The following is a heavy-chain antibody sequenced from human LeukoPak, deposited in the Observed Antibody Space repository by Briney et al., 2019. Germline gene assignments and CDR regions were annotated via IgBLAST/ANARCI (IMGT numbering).Heavy chain of an antibody. J-gene: IGHJ6*03. V-gene: IGHV1-69*13. D-gene: IGHD1-20*01. CDR2: IIPIFGTA. CDR1: GGTFSSYA. CDR3: AGVLTGTYHMDV. Sequence: SVKVSCKASGGTFSSYAISWVRQAPGQGLEWMGGIIPIFGTANYAQKFQGRVTITADESTSTAYIELSSLRSEDTAVYYCAGVLTGTYHMDVWGKGTTVTVSS.